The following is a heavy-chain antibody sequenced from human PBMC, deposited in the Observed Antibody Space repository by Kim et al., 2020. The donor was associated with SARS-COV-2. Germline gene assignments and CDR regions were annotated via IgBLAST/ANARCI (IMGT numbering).Heavy chain of an antibody. J-gene: IGHJ6*02. CDR3: ARERHMNYDILTGYGSLYYYGMDV. V-gene: IGHV1-46*01. CDR1: GYTFTSYY. D-gene: IGHD3-9*01. Sequence: ASVKVSCKASGYTFTSYYMHWVRQAPGQGLEWMGIINPSGGSTSYAQKFQGRVTMTRDTSTSTVYMELSSLRSEDTAVYYCARERHMNYDILTGYGSLYYYGMDVWGQGTTVTVSS. CDR2: INPSGGST.